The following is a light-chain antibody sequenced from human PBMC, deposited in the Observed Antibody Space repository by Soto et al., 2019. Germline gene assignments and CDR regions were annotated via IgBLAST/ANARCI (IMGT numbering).Light chain of an antibody. Sequence: EIVLTQSPGTLSLSPGESATLSCRASQSVGSSYLAWYRQKPGQAPRLLIYGASSRATGIPDRFSGGGSGTDFTLTISRQEPEDFAVYYCQQYGSSPSTFGQGTKVEIK. J-gene: IGKJ1*01. CDR2: GAS. V-gene: IGKV3-20*01. CDR3: QQYGSSPST. CDR1: QSVGSSY.